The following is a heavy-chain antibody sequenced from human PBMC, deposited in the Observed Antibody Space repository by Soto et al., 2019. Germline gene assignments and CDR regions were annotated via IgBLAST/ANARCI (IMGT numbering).Heavy chain of an antibody. J-gene: IGHJ4*02. V-gene: IGHV1-24*01. CDR2: FDPEDGET. D-gene: IGHD3-9*01. CDR3: ATHAYTYYDILTGYYY. CDR1: GYTLTELS. Sequence: ASVKVSCKVSGYTLTELSMHWVRQAPGKGLEWMGGFDPEDGETIYAQKFQGRVTMTEDTSTDTAYMELSSLRSEDTAVYYCATHAYTYYDILTGYYYWGQGTLVSVSS.